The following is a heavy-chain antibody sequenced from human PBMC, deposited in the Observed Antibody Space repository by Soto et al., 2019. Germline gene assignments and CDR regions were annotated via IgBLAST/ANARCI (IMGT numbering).Heavy chain of an antibody. CDR3: AREGGESSDGLYYFDS. Sequence: SETLSLTCTVSGGSVTSGDYHWSWIRQPPGKGLEWIGHIYYSGNTDYNPSLKSRLAISIDTSKNQFSLKLSSVTAADTAVYFCAREGGESSDGLYYFDSWGQGSLVTVSS. CDR2: IYYSGNT. CDR1: GGSVTSGDYH. V-gene: IGHV4-30-4*01. D-gene: IGHD3-16*01. J-gene: IGHJ4*02.